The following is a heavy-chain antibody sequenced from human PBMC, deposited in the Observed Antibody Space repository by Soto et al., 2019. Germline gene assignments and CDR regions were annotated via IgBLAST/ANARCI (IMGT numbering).Heavy chain of an antibody. CDR2: IWYDGSNK. D-gene: IGHD3-10*01. CDR1: GFTFSSYV. V-gene: IGHV3-30*19. J-gene: IGHJ4*02. Sequence: GGSLRLSCAASGFTFSSYVMHWVSQAPGKGLEWVAVIWYDGSNKYYADSVKGRFTISRDNSKNTLYLQMNSLRAEDTAVYYCAREIGSGRLFDFWGQGTLVTVPS. CDR3: AREIGSGRLFDF.